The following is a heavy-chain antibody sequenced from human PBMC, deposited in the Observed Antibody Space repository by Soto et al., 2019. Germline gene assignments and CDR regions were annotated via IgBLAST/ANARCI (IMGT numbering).Heavy chain of an antibody. CDR2: ISSSGNSI. D-gene: IGHD6-13*01. Sequence: SLRLSCAASGFTFSDYYMTWIRQAPGQGLAWVSYISSSGNSIYDADSVRGRFTVSRDNAKHSLFLQMNSLRAEDTAVYYCARRAAAGRSFDYWGLGTLVTVSS. CDR1: GFTFSDYY. V-gene: IGHV3-11*01. J-gene: IGHJ4*02. CDR3: ARRAAAGRSFDY.